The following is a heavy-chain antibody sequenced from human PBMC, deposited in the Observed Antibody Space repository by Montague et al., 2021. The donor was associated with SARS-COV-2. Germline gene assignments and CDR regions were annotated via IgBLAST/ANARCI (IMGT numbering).Heavy chain of an antibody. CDR1: GFTFSSYE. CDR3: ARGTYSGVDSDGYYYYYGMDV. V-gene: IGHV4-59*01. CDR2: FYYSGST. Sequence: LRLSCAASGFTFSSYEMNWVRQPPGKGLEWIGYFYYSGSTNYNPSFKSRLSISGDTSKNQFSLEVTSVTAADTAVYYCARGTYSGVDSDGYYYYYGMDVWGQGTTVTVSS. D-gene: IGHD1-26*01. J-gene: IGHJ6*02.